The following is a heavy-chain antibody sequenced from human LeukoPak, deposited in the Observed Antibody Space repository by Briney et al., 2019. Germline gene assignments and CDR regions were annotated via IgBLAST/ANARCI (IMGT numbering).Heavy chain of an antibody. CDR1: GFTFSSYA. J-gene: IGHJ4*02. CDR2: ISYDGSNK. V-gene: IGHV3-30-3*01. D-gene: IGHD3-22*01. Sequence: GGSLRLSCAASGFTFSSYAMHWVRQAPGKGLEWVAVISYDGSNKYYADSVKGRFTISRDNSKNTLYLQMNSLRAEDTAVYYCATYDSSGYRLQGVNYWGQGTLVTVSS. CDR3: ATYDSSGYRLQGVNY.